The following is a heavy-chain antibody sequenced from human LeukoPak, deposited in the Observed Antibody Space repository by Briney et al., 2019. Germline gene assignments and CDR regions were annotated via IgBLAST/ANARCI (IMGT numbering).Heavy chain of an antibody. D-gene: IGHD6-19*01. V-gene: IGHV1-3*01. J-gene: IGHJ4*02. CDR1: GYTFTSYA. CDR2: INAGNGNT. CDR3: ARSLSYSSGLDY. Sequence: ASVKVSCKASGYTFTSYAMHWVRQAPGQRLEWMGWINAGNGNTKYSQKFQGRVTITRDTSASTAYMELSSLRSEDTAVYYCARSLSYSSGLDYWGQGTLVTVSS.